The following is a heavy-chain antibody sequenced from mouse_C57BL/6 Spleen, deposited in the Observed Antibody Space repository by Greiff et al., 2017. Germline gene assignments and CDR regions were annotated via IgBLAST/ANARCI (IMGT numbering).Heavy chain of an antibody. V-gene: IGHV5-9-1*02. D-gene: IGHD2-2*01. J-gene: IGHJ2*01. Sequence: EVKLVESGEGLVKPGGSLKLSCAASGFTFSSYAMSWVRQTPEKRLEWVAYISSGGDYIYYADTVKGRFTISRDNARNTLYLQMSSLKSEDTAMYYCTRGEAYDYGRNLLWLRYFDYWGQGTTLTVSS. CDR1: GFTFSSYA. CDR3: TRGEAYDYGRNLLWLRYFDY. CDR2: ISSGGDYI.